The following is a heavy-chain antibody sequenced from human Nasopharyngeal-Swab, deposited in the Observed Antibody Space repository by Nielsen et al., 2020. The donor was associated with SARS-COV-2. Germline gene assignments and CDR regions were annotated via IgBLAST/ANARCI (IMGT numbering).Heavy chain of an antibody. CDR1: GGSISSSSYY. Sequence: SETLSLTCTVSGGSISSSSYYWGWIRQPPGKGLEWIGSIYYSGSTYYNPSLKSRVTISVDTSKNQFSLKLSSVTVADTAVYYCARRQGGWLQAVHYFDYWGQGTLVTVSS. J-gene: IGHJ4*02. D-gene: IGHD5-24*01. CDR3: ARRQGGWLQAVHYFDY. V-gene: IGHV4-39*01. CDR2: IYYSGST.